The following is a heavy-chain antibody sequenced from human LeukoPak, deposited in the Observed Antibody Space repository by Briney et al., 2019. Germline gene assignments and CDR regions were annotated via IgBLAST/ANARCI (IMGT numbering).Heavy chain of an antibody. V-gene: IGHV1-2*06. D-gene: IGHD4-11*01. CDR3: ARFDDYSPGYYYYGMDV. CDR2: INPNSGGT. CDR1: GYTFTGYY. Sequence: ASVKVSCKASGYTFTGYYMHWVRQAPGQGLEWVGRINPNSGGTNYAQKFQGRVTMTRDTSISTAYIELSRLRSDDTAVYYCARFDDYSPGYYYYGMDVWGQGTTVTVSS. J-gene: IGHJ6*02.